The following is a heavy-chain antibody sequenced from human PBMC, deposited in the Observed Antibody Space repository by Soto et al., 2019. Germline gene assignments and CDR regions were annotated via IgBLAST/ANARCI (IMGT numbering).Heavy chain of an antibody. V-gene: IGHV1-8*01. CDR1: GYNFSDYS. CDR3: ARRIPDGKFGS. J-gene: IGHJ4*02. CDR2: MNPKSGHT. D-gene: IGHD1-1*01. Sequence: ASLKVSCKASGYNFSDYSINWVRQAPGQGLEWMGRMNPKSGHTAHAQKIQGRVILTRDTSINTVYMELSSLTSGDTAVYFCARRIPDGKFGSWRRGTHFTVSS.